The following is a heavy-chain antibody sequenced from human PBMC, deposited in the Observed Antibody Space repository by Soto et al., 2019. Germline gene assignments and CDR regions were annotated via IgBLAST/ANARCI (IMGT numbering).Heavy chain of an antibody. Sequence: QVRLQESGPGLVKPSGTLSLTCAVSGGSVNSDNWWSWVRQSPGKGLEWVGEIYHSGSTNYNPSLKSRANISVEYSKNHFFLKLTSVTSADTAVYYCARFLDTSGSLVEDDFDIWGRWTLVTVSS. CDR2: IYHSGST. CDR1: GGSVNSDNW. J-gene: IGHJ3*02. D-gene: IGHD3-22*01. V-gene: IGHV4-4*02. CDR3: ARFLDTSGSLVEDDFDI.